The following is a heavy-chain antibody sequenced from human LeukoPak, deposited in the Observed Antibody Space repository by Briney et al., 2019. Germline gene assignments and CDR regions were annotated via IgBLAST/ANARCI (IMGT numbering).Heavy chain of an antibody. CDR2: ISYDGSNK. Sequence: GGSLRLSCAASGFPFSSYCMHWVRQAPGKGLGGVAVISYDGSNKYYADSVKGRFTISRDNSKNTLYLQMNSLRAEDTAVYYCAGSWYAYYYYGMDVWGQGTTVTVSS. J-gene: IGHJ6*02. D-gene: IGHD6-13*01. V-gene: IGHV3-30*03. CDR3: AGSWYAYYYYGMDV. CDR1: GFPFSSYC.